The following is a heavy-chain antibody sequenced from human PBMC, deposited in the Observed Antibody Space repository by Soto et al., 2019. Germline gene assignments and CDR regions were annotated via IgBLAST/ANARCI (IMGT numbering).Heavy chain of an antibody. V-gene: IGHV4-34*01. CDR3: ARVRGCFSY. J-gene: IGHJ4*02. Sequence: VYDGNFRDYYCRWISQPQGKGLEWIGEINHSGSTNYNPSLKSRVTISVDTSKNQFSLKLSSVTAADTAVYYCARVRGCFSYWGQGTLVIVTS. CDR1: DGNFRDYY. CDR2: INHSGST. D-gene: IGHD3-10*01.